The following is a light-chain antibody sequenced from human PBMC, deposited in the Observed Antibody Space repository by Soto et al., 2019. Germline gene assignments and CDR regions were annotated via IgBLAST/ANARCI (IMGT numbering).Light chain of an antibody. V-gene: IGKV1-12*01. J-gene: IGKJ4*01. CDR2: TAS. CDR3: QQRKSFPLT. CDR1: QDINKW. Sequence: DIQMTQSPSSVSGSVGDRVTITCRASQDINKWLAWYQQKPGLAPHLVIYTASRLHGGGPSRFSGSASGTDFTLTISSLQPEDVATYYCQQRKSFPLTFGGGTKVEI.